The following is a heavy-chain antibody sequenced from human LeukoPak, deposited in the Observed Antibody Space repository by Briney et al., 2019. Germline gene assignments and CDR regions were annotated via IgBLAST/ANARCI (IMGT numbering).Heavy chain of an antibody. J-gene: IGHJ6*03. D-gene: IGHD3-3*01. CDR2: ISAYNGNT. CDR3: ARVRAHAGYDFWSGYYLLAGADGYYYYYYMDV. V-gene: IGHV1-18*01. Sequence: ASVKVSCKASGYTFTSYGISWVRQAPGQGLEWMGWISAYNGNTNYAQKLQGRVTMTTDTSTSTAYMELRSLRSDDTAVYYCARVRAHAGYDFWSGYYLLAGADGYYYYYYMDVWGKGTTVTVSS. CDR1: GYTFTSYG.